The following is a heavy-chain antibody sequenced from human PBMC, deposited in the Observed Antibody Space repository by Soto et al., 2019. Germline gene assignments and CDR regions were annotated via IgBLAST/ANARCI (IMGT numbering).Heavy chain of an antibody. D-gene: IGHD2-2*01. CDR3: AKTAAMSSSGGYYYMDV. Sequence: PGGSLRLSCAASGFTFSSYAMSWVRQAPGKGLEWVSAISGSGGSTYYADSVKGRFTISRDNSKNTLYLQMNSLRAEDTAVYYCAKTAAMSSSGGYYYMDVWGKGTTVTVSS. CDR1: GFTFSSYA. J-gene: IGHJ6*03. CDR2: ISGSGGST. V-gene: IGHV3-23*01.